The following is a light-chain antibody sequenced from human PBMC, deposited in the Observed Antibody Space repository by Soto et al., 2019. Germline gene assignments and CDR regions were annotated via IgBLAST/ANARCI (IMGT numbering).Light chain of an antibody. CDR3: NSYAGSKYV. J-gene: IGLJ1*01. V-gene: IGLV2-8*01. CDR2: EVT. CDR1: SSDVGAYHY. Sequence: SVLXQPPSASGSPGQSVTISCTGTSSDVGAYHYVSWYQQHPGKAPKLIIYEVTKRPSGVPDRFSGSKSGNTASLTVSGLQAEDEADYYCNSYAGSKYVFGTGTKVTVL.